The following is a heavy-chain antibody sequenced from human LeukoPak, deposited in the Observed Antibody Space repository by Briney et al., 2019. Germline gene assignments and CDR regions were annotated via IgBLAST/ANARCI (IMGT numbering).Heavy chain of an antibody. CDR3: AKVRWEQQLPYYYYYMDV. CDR2: IYSSGST. V-gene: IGHV3-66*03. D-gene: IGHD6-13*01. CDR1: GFTVSSNY. Sequence: GGSLRLSCAASGFTVSSNYMNWVRQAPGKGLEWVSVIYSSGSTYYADSVKGRFTISRDNSKNTLYLQMNSLRAEDTAVYYCAKVRWEQQLPYYYYYMDVWGKGTTVTVSS. J-gene: IGHJ6*03.